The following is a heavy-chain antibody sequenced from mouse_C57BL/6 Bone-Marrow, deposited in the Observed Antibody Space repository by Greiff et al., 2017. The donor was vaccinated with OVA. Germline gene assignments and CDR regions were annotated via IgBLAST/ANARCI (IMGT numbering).Heavy chain of an antibody. D-gene: IGHD2-5*01. CDR2: IYPGDGDT. V-gene: IGHV1-82*01. Sequence: QVQLKQSGPELVKPGASVKISCKASGYAFSSSWMNWVKQRPGKGLEWIGRIYPGDGDTNYNGKFKGKATLTADKSSSTAYMQLSSLTSEDSAVYFCARGDSNYLAYWGQGTLVTVSA. CDR3: ARGDSNYLAY. CDR1: GYAFSSSW. J-gene: IGHJ3*01.